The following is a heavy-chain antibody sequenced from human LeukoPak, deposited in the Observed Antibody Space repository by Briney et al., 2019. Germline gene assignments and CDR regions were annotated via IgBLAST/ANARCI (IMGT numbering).Heavy chain of an antibody. CDR3: ARAWYYYDSSGYYGDY. J-gene: IGHJ4*02. CDR2: ISAYNGNT. CDR1: GYTFTSYG. Sequence: GASVKVSCKASGYTFTSYGISWVRQAPGQGLEWMGWISAYNGNTNYAQKLQGRVTVTTDTSTSTAYMELRSLRSDDTAVYYCARAWYYYDSSGYYGDYWGQGTLVTASS. V-gene: IGHV1-18*01. D-gene: IGHD3-22*01.